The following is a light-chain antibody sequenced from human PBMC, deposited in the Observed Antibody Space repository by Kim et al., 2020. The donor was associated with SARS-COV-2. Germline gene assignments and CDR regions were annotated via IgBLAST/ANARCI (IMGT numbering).Light chain of an antibody. CDR1: QDIGKS. V-gene: IGKV6-21*02. Sequence: EVVLTQSPDFQSVTPKERVTITCRASQDIGKSLHWFQQKSGQSPKLLIKYASQSISGVPSRFNGSGSGTDFTLTISGLEAEDAATYYCHQSRSSPFNFGQGTKLEI. CDR3: HQSRSSPFN. CDR2: YAS. J-gene: IGKJ2*01.